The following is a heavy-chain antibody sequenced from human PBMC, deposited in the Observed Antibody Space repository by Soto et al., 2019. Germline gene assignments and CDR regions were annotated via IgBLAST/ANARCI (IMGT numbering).Heavy chain of an antibody. D-gene: IGHD3-10*01. CDR3: AKDGRGDITPDYYYYYGMDV. CDR1: GFTFSSYA. Sequence: GGSLRLSCAASGFTFSSYAMSWVRQAPGKGLEWVSAISGSGGSTYYGDSVKGRFNICRGNSKNTPYLQMNSLRAEVTAVYYCAKDGRGDITPDYYYYYGMDVWGQGTTVTVSS. V-gene: IGHV3-23*01. CDR2: ISGSGGST. J-gene: IGHJ6*02.